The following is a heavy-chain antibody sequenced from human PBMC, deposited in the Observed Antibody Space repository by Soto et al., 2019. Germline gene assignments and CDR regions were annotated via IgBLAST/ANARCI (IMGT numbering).Heavy chain of an antibody. J-gene: IGHJ4*02. CDR3: ARHINDYGDYLDY. D-gene: IGHD4-17*01. CDR2: IWYDGSNK. CDR1: GFTFSSYG. Sequence: QVQLVESGGGVVQPGRSLRLSCAASGFTFSSYGMHWVRQAPGKGLEWVAVIWYDGSNKYYADSVKGRFTISRDNSKNTLYLQMNSLRAEDTAVYYCARHINDYGDYLDYWGQGTLVTVSS. V-gene: IGHV3-33*01.